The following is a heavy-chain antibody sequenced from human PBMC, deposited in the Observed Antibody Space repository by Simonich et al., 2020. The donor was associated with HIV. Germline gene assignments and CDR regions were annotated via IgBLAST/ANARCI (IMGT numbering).Heavy chain of an antibody. J-gene: IGHJ2*01. CDR1: GFTFSSYD. D-gene: IGHD5-18*01. CDR3: ARGGYGWYFDL. CDR2: IGTAGDT. V-gene: IGHV3-13*01. Sequence: EVQLVESGGGLVQPGGSLRLSCAASGFTFSSYDMHWVRQATGKGLEWVSAIGTAGDTYYPGSVKGRFTISRENAKNSLYLKMNSLRAGDTAVYYCARGGYGWYFDLWGRGTLVTVSS.